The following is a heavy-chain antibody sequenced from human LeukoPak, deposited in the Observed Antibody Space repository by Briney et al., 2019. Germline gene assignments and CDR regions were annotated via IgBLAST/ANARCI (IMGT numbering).Heavy chain of an antibody. J-gene: IGHJ4*02. D-gene: IGHD6-19*01. Sequence: SETLSLTCTVSGGSISSYYWSWTRQPPGKGLEWIGYIYYSGSTNYNPSLKSRVTISVDTSKNQFSLKLSSVTAADTAVYYCARDPSGWDYFDYWGQGTLVTVSS. V-gene: IGHV4-59*01. CDR2: IYYSGST. CDR1: GGSISSYY. CDR3: ARDPSGWDYFDY.